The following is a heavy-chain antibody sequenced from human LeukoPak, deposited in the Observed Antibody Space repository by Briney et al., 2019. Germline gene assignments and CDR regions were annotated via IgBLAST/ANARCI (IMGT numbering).Heavy chain of an antibody. CDR3: AKDHWATTASVCDY. Sequence: GGSLRLSCAASGFTFRSYGMHWVRQAPGKGLEWVAFIRYDGSNKYYADSVKGRFTISRDNSKNTLYLQMNSLRAEDTAVYYCAKDHWATTASVCDYWGQGTLVTVSS. J-gene: IGHJ4*02. CDR1: GFTFRSYG. D-gene: IGHD3-16*01. V-gene: IGHV3-30*02. CDR2: IRYDGSNK.